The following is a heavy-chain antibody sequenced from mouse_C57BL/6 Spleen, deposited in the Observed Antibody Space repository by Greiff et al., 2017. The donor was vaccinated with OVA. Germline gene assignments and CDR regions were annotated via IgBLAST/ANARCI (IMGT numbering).Heavy chain of an antibody. CDR2: IDPSDSYT. J-gene: IGHJ2*01. CDR3: ERWVILEDY. Sequence: QVQLQQPGAELVKPGASVKLSCKASGYTFTSYWMQWVKQRPGQGLEWIGEIDPSDSYTNYNQKFKGKATLTVDTSSSTAYMQPSSLTSEDSAVYCCERWVILEDYGGKAPTL. V-gene: IGHV1-50*01. CDR1: GYTFTSYW. D-gene: IGHD1-1*01.